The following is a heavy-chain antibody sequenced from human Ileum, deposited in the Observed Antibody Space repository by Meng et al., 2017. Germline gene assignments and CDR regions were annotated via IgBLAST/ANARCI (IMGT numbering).Heavy chain of an antibody. CDR3: ARDRGSLVVTAEDAFDI. V-gene: IGHV1-69*05. CDR2: IIPIFGTA. Sequence: QVPLGQAGAGFRKPGSSVKVSCKVSGGNFSSYAISWVRQAPGQGLEWMGGIIPIFGTANYAQKFQGRVTITTDESTSTAYMELSSLRSEDTAVYYCARDRGSLVVTAEDAFDIWGQGTMVTVSS. J-gene: IGHJ3*02. D-gene: IGHD2-21*02. CDR1: GGNFSSYA.